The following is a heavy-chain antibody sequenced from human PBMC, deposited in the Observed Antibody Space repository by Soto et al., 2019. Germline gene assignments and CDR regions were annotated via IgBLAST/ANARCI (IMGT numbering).Heavy chain of an antibody. J-gene: IGHJ4*02. V-gene: IGHV4-39*01. CDR3: ARQRTSVVTQAYFDV. D-gene: IGHD2-21*02. Sequence: XTLSLPCTVTGXSVSSRSYYWGWIRQPPGKGLEWIGSIYYSGSTYNNTSLRSRVSISIDTSKEQFSLKLKSVTAADTALYFCARQRTSVVTQAYFDVWGPGYMVTASS. CDR2: IYYSGST. CDR1: GXSVSSRSYY.